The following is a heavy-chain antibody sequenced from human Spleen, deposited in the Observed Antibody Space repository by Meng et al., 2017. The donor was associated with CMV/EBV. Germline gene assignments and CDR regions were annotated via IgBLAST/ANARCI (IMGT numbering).Heavy chain of an antibody. Sequence: HVQLQQWGAGLFKPSETLSLTCAVYGESFSGYYWSWIRQPPGKGLQWNGEINHSGSTNYNPSLKSRVTISVDTSKNQFSLKLSSVTAADTAVYYCAREDCSGGSCSYFDYWGRGTLVTVSS. CDR1: GESFSGYY. CDR2: INHSGST. D-gene: IGHD2-15*01. J-gene: IGHJ4*02. CDR3: AREDCSGGSCSYFDY. V-gene: IGHV4-34*02.